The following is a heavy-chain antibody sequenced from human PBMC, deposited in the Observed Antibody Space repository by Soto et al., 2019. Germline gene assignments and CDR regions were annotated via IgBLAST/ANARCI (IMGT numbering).Heavy chain of an antibody. V-gene: IGHV4-59*01. CDR1: GGSISSYY. CDR3: ARAVPSSGYYR. CDR2: IYYSGST. Sequence: SETLSLTCTVSGGSISSYYWSWIRQPPGKGLEWIGYIYYSGSTNYNPSLKSRVTISVDTSKNQFSLKLSSVTAADTAVYYCARAVPSSGYYRWGQGTLVTVSS. D-gene: IGHD3-22*01. J-gene: IGHJ4*02.